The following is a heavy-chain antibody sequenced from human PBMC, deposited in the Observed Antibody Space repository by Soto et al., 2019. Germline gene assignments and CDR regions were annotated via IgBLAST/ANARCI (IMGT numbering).Heavy chain of an antibody. CDR1: GLTFSSYS. V-gene: IGHV3-48*01. Sequence: EVQLVESGGGLVQPGGSLRLSCAASGLTFSSYSMNWVRQAPGKGLEWVSDISTSSTTIHYADSVKGRFTISRDNAKNSLYLQMNGLGAEDTAVYYCVMGYYFDYWGQGTLVTVSS. D-gene: IGHD2-8*01. CDR3: VMGYYFDY. CDR2: ISTSSTTI. J-gene: IGHJ4*02.